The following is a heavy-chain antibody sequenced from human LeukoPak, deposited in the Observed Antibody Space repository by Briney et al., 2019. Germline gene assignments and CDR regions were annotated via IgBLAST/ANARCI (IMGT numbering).Heavy chain of an antibody. J-gene: IGHJ4*02. CDR1: GFTFSSYE. Sequence: PGGSLRLSCAASGFTFSSYEMNWVRQVPGKGLEWVSYISGSGGNIYYADSVKGRFTITRDNAKNSLFLQMNSLRAEDTAVYYCARGFLFPYYFDYWGQGTLVTVSS. V-gene: IGHV3-48*03. CDR2: ISGSGGNI. CDR3: ARGFLFPYYFDY.